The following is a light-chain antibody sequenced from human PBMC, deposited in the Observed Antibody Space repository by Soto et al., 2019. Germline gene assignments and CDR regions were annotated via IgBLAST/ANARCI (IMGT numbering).Light chain of an antibody. CDR1: STDVGGYNY. V-gene: IGLV2-8*01. CDR3: FSYAGSNNYV. CDR2: EVS. Sequence: QSVLTQPPSASGSPGQSVTISCTGTSTDVGGYNYVSWYQQNPGKAPKLMIYEVSKRPSGVPDRFSGSKSGNTASLTVSGLQAEDEADYYCFSYAGSNNYVFGTGTKLTVL. J-gene: IGLJ1*01.